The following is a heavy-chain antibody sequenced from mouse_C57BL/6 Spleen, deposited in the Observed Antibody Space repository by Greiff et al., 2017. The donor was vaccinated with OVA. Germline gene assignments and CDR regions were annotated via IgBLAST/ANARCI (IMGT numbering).Heavy chain of an antibody. J-gene: IGHJ4*01. D-gene: IGHD1-1*01. CDR3: ARCGDYGSSSYAMDY. Sequence: EVKLLESGPELVKPGASVKISCKASGYSFTDYNMNWVKQSNGKSLEWIGVINPNYGTTSYNQKFKGKATLTVDQSSSTAYMQLNSLTSEDSAVYYCARCGDYGSSSYAMDYWGQGTSVTVSS. CDR1: GYSFTDYN. CDR2: INPNYGTT. V-gene: IGHV1-39*01.